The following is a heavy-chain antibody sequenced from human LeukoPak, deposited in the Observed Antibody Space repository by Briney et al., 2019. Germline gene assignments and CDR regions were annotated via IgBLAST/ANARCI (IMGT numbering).Heavy chain of an antibody. CDR3: AGPSNLLSESKFNYDSSGYDY. D-gene: IGHD3-22*01. CDR2: ISAYNGNT. CDR1: GYTFTSYG. V-gene: IGHV1-18*01. J-gene: IGHJ4*02. Sequence: ASVKVSCKASGYTFTSYGISWVRQAPGQGLEWMGWISAYNGNTNYAQKLQGRVTMTTDTSTSTAYMELRSLRSDDTAVYYCAGPSNLLSESKFNYDSSGYDYWGQGTLVTVSS.